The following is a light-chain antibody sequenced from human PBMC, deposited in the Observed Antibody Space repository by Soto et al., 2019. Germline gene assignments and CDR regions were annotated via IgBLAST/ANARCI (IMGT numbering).Light chain of an antibody. CDR3: QQRSYPIT. V-gene: IGKV3-20*01. CDR2: GAS. CDR1: QSITNNY. J-gene: IGKJ1*01. Sequence: EIVLTQSPGTLSLSPGKRATLPCRASQSITNNYLAWYQQKPGRAHRLLIYGASSRATGIPDRFSGSGSDSDFTLTISSLEPEDFAVYYCQQRSYPITFGQGTTGDIK.